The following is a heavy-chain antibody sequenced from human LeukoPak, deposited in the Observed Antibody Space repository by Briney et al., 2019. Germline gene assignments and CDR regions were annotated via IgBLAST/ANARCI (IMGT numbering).Heavy chain of an antibody. CDR2: IRQDGSEK. D-gene: IGHD6-19*01. CDR1: GFNFSSYW. V-gene: IGHV3-7*01. J-gene: IGHJ4*02. Sequence: GGSLRLSCAASGFNFSSYWVSWVRQAPGKGLEWVANIRQDGSEKFYVESAEGRFTISRDNAKNSLNLQMNSLRAEDTAVYYCATQWLGKYWGQGTLVTVSS. CDR3: ATQWLGKY.